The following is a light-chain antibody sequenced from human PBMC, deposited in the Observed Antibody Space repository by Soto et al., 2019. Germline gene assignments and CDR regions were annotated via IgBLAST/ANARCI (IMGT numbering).Light chain of an antibody. V-gene: IGKV3-11*01. CDR1: QSVSSY. CDR2: DAS. CDR3: QQYKNGWT. J-gene: IGKJ1*01. Sequence: EHVLTQSPATLSLSPGARATLSCRASQSVSSYLAWYQQKPGQAPSLLIYDASNRATGIPARFSGSGSGTEFTLTISSLHSEYFAVYYCQQYKNGWTFGQGTKVDIK.